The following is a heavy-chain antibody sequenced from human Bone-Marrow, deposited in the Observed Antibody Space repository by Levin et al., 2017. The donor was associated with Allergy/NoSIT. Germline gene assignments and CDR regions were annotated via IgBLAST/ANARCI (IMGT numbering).Heavy chain of an antibody. V-gene: IGHV3-15*07. CDR1: GFTFSNAW. D-gene: IGHD1-1*01. Sequence: KTGGSLRLSCAASGFTFSNAWMNWVRQAPGKGLEWVGRIKSKTDGGTTDYAAPVKGRFTISRDDSKNTLYLQMNSLKTEDTAVYYCTTDPMYNWNDVGWGHNWFDPWGQGTLVTVSS. CDR3: TTDPMYNWNDVGWGHNWFDP. CDR2: IKSKTDGGTT. J-gene: IGHJ5*02.